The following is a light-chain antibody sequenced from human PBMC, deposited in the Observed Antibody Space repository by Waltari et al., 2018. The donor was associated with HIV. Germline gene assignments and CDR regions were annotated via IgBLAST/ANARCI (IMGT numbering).Light chain of an antibody. J-gene: IGKJ5*01. V-gene: IGKV3-11*01. CDR2: DAS. Sequence: EVVLTQSPSTLSLSQGERATLSCRASQNIGNYLAWYQQKPGQAPRLLIYDASTRASGIPARFSGSGSGTDFTLTISSLEPEDVPVYYCQQRSNWPPVTFGQGTRLEI. CDR3: QQRSNWPPVT. CDR1: QNIGNY.